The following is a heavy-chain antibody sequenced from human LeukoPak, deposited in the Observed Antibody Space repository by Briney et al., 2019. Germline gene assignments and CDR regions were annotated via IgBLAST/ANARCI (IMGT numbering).Heavy chain of an antibody. CDR1: GDSISSGDYY. J-gene: IGHJ6*03. CDR2: ISSSGST. Sequence: SETLSLTCTVSGDSISSGDYYWSWIRQPAGKGLEWIGRISSSGSTNYNPSLKSRVTISVDTSKNQFSLKLSSVTAADTAVYYCARTYRYYYYMDVWGKGTTVTISS. CDR3: ARTYRYYYYMDV. V-gene: IGHV4-61*02.